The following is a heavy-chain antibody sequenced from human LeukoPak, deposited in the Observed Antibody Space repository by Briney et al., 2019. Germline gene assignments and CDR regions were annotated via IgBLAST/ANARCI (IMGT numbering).Heavy chain of an antibody. V-gene: IGHV1-69*02. CDR3: ARADGTY. Sequence: GSAVKVSFKASGRTFSSYTISWVRQAPEQGLEWMGRIIPILGIANYAQKFQGRVTITADKSTSTAYMELSSLRSEDTAVYYCARADGTYWGQGTLVTVSS. CDR1: GRTFSSYT. D-gene: IGHD3/OR15-3a*01. CDR2: IIPILGIA. J-gene: IGHJ4*02.